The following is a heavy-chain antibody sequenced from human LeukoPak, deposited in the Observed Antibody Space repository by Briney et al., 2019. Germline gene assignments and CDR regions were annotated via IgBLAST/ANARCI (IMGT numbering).Heavy chain of an antibody. CDR3: AKAVAAAGRFGFDP. V-gene: IGHV4-59*01. D-gene: IGHD6-13*01. Sequence: SETLSLTCTVSGGSISTYYWSSIRQPPGKGLEWIGYVYNSGSTNYNPSLQSRVTISVDTSKNQFSLRLTSVTAADTAVYYCAKAVAAAGRFGFDPWGQGTLVTVSS. CDR1: GGSISTYY. CDR2: VYNSGST. J-gene: IGHJ5*02.